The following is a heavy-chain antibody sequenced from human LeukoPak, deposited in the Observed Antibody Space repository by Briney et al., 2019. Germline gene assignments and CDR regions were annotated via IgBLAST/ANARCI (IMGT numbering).Heavy chain of an antibody. CDR2: ISYDGSDK. V-gene: IGHV3-30*04. J-gene: IGHJ4*02. Sequence: PGRSLRLSCAASGFTFSSYAMQWVRQAPGRGLEWVPVISYDGSDKNYADSVKGRFTISRDNSKNTLYLQMNSLRADDTAVYYCARAVYRSGGYYFDYWGQGTLVIVSS. CDR3: ARAVYRSGGYYFDY. D-gene: IGHD6-19*01. CDR1: GFTFSSYA.